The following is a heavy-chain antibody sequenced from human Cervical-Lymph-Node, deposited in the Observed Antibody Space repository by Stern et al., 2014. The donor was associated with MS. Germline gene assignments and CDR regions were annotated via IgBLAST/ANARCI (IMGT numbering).Heavy chain of an antibody. CDR3: ARARVGDYARSPHLDS. Sequence: EVQLVESGGGLVKPGESLRLSCDASGFTFSHYSINWVRQAPGKWLEWISSISNNSTHTYYADSVEGRFPISRDSAKDSVSLHMVSLRAEDTAVYYCARARVGDYARSPHLDSWGQGTLVTVSS. V-gene: IGHV3-21*01. CDR1: GFTFSHYS. J-gene: IGHJ4*02. D-gene: IGHD4-17*01. CDR2: ISNNSTHT.